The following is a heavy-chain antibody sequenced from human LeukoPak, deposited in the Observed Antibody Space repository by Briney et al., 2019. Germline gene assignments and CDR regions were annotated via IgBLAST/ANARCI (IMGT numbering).Heavy chain of an antibody. CDR3: ARIGSRCSSTSCYGAYYYYYGMDV. V-gene: IGHV4-34*01. CDR2: INHSGST. CDR1: GGSFSGYY. J-gene: IGHJ6*02. D-gene: IGHD2-2*01. Sequence: PSETLSLTCAAYGGSFSGYYWSWIRQPPGKGLEWIGEINHSGSTNYNPSLKSRVTISVDTSKNQFSLKLSSVTAADTAVYYCARIGSRCSSTSCYGAYYYYYGMDVWGQGTTVTVSS.